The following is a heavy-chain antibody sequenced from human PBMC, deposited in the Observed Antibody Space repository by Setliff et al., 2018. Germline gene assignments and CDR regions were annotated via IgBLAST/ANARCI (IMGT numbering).Heavy chain of an antibody. CDR1: GGSVNSGYDN. CDR3: ARASSGWYSAYYYYMDV. D-gene: IGHD6-19*01. Sequence: SETLSLTCTVSGGSVNSGYDNWNWLRQPAGEGLEWIGHINRRGSTNFSPSLKSRATISLDTSKNQFSLNLTSVTAADTAVYYCARASSGWYSAYYYYMDVWGKGTTVTVSS. J-gene: IGHJ6*03. CDR2: INRRGST. V-gene: IGHV4-61*09.